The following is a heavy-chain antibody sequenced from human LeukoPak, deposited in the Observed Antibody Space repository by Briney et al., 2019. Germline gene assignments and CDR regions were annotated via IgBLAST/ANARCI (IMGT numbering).Heavy chain of an antibody. CDR2: INPSGGST. CDR1: GYTFTSYY. CDR3: ARRELAGSTAYFDY. V-gene: IGHV1-46*01. J-gene: IGHJ4*02. Sequence: ASVKVSCKASGYTFTSYYIHWVRQAPGQGLEWMGIINPSGGSTNYAQDFQGRVTMTRDTSTSTVYMELSCLRSEDTAVYYCARRELAGSTAYFDYWGQGTLVTVSS. D-gene: IGHD1-26*01.